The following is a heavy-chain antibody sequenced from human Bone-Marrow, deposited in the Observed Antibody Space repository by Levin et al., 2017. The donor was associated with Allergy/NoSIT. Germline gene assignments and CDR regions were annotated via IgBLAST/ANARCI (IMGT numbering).Heavy chain of an antibody. CDR3: AGSRSYNWFDP. J-gene: IGHJ5*02. CDR1: GFTFSSYA. CDR2: ISYDGSNK. D-gene: IGHD2-15*01. Sequence: GESLKISCAASGFTFSSYAMHWVRQAPGKGLEWVAVISYDGSNKYYADSVKGRFTISRDNSKNTLYLQMNSLRAEDTAVYYCAGSRSYNWFDPWGQGTLVTVSS. V-gene: IGHV3-30-3*01.